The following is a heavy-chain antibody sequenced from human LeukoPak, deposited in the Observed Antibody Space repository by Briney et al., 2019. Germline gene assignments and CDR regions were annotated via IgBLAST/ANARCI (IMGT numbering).Heavy chain of an antibody. V-gene: IGHV4-38-2*01. J-gene: IGHJ4*02. CDR2: IYHSGST. D-gene: IGHD2/OR15-2a*01. CDR1: GYSISSGYY. CDR3: ARRVILYYDY. Sequence: SETLSLTCAVSGYSISSGYYWGWIRQPPGKGLEWIGSIYHSGSTYYNPSLKSRVTISVDTSKNQFSLKLSSVTAADTAVYYCARRVILYYDYWGQGTQVTVSS.